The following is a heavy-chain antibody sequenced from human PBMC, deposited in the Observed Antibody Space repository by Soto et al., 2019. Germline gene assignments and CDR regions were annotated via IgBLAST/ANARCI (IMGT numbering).Heavy chain of an antibody. CDR2: LYDVDGA. CDR1: GLTVRGKKY. J-gene: IGHJ3*02. V-gene: IGHV3-53*01. D-gene: IGHD1-1*01. CDR3: ASWLEREHAYDI. Sequence: GGSLRLSCAALGLTVRGKKYITWVRQAPGKGLEWVSALYDVDGAYYADSAKGRFTISRDNSNNIIYLQMNSLGPDDTAVYYCASWLEREHAYDIWGLGTMVTVSS.